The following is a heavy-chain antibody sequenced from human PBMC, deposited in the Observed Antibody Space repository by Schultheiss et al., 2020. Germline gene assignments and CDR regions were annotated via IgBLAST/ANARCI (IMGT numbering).Heavy chain of an antibody. J-gene: IGHJ4*02. D-gene: IGHD6-19*01. V-gene: IGHV3-7*03. CDR2: IKQDGSEK. CDR3: AKTPLFDSGWYFDY. CDR1: GFTFSSYW. Sequence: GESLKISCAASGFTFSSYWMSWVRQAPGKGLEWVANIKQDGSEKYYVDSVKGRFTISRDNSKNTLYLQMNSLRAEDTAVYYCAKTPLFDSGWYFDYWGQGNRATVSS.